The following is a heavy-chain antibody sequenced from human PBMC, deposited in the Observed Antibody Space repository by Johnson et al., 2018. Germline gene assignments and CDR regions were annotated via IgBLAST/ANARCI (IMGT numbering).Heavy chain of an antibody. V-gene: IGHV3-9*01. Sequence: VQLQESGGALAQPGRSLRLSCADSGFSFDDYAMHCVRQAPGKGLEWVSGISWNSGHIGYADSVKGRFTISRDNAKNSLYLQMNSLRAEDTALYYCSKDTRHKWGNNYDASDRWGQGTLVTVSS. CDR1: GFSFDDYA. D-gene: IGHD1/OR15-1a*01. CDR2: ISWNSGHI. CDR3: SKDTRHKWGNNYDASDR. J-gene: IGHJ3*02.